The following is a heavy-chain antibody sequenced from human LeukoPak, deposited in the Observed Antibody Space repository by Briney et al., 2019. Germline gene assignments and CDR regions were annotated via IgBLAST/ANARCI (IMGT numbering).Heavy chain of an antibody. Sequence: PGGSLRLSCAASGFTFSSYAMSWVRQAPGKGLEWVSAISGRGGSTYYADSVKGRFTISRDNSKNTLYLHMNSLRAEDTAVYSCAKDSEDIVLMVYSPAYFDYWGQGTLVTVSS. CDR3: AKDSEDIVLMVYSPAYFDY. V-gene: IGHV3-23*01. CDR1: GFTFSSYA. J-gene: IGHJ4*02. CDR2: ISGRGGST. D-gene: IGHD2-8*01.